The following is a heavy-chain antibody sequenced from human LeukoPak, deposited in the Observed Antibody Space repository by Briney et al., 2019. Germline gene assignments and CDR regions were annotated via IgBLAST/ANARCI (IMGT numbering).Heavy chain of an antibody. J-gene: IGHJ4*02. Sequence: SETLYLTCAVFGGSFSGYYWNWIRQPPGKGLEWIGQINPSRNTNYNPSLKSRVTISVDTSKKQFSLKLSSVTAADTAVYYCARRYDFWSGYPPPLDYWGQGTLVTVSS. CDR3: ARRYDFWSGYPPPLDY. V-gene: IGHV4-34*01. D-gene: IGHD3-3*01. CDR2: INPSRNT. CDR1: GGSFSGYY.